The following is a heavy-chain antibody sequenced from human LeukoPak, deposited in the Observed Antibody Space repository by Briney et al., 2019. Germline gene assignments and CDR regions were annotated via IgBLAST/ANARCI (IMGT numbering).Heavy chain of an antibody. CDR1: GGTFGSYA. Sequence: SVKVSCKASGGTFGSYAISWVRQAPGQGLELMGGIIPIFGTANYAQKFQGRVTITADESTSTAYMELSSLRSEDTAVYYCARDMLGYYYYYMDVWGKGTTVTVSS. D-gene: IGHD3-10*02. V-gene: IGHV1-69*13. CDR3: ARDMLGYYYYYMDV. J-gene: IGHJ6*03. CDR2: IIPIFGTA.